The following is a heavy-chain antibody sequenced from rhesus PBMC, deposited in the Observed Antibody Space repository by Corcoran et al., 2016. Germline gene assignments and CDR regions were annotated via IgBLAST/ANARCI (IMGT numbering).Heavy chain of an antibody. J-gene: IGHJ6*01. CDR1: GGSFRGGSYY. V-gene: IGHV4S12*01. CDR3: ARDKYYNIWTGYYDYGLDS. D-gene: IGHD3-3*01. CDR2: IYSSSGNT. Sequence: QVKLQESGPGLVKPLETLSPTCAFAGGSFRGGSYYRSWIRQPPGKGLAWIGGIYSSSGNTYYNPSLKSRVTISKDTSKHQFSLKLSSVTAADTAVYYCARDKYYNIWTGYYDYGLDSWGQGVVVTVSS.